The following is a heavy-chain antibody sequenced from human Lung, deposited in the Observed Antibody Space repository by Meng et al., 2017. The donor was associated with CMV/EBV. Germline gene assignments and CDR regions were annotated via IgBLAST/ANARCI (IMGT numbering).Heavy chain of an antibody. CDR3: ARDVDTTLVGSGWFDP. Sequence: QVQLVQSGTELKKPGSSVKVSCKASGGTFSNYGISWLRQAPGQGLEWMGGIIPIVGLTNYAQKFQGRVTITADKSTTTAYLELSSLRSADTAVYYCARDVDTTLVGSGWFDPWGQGTLVTVSS. J-gene: IGHJ5*02. CDR1: GGTFSNYG. V-gene: IGHV1-69*10. CDR2: IIPIVGLT. D-gene: IGHD5-18*01.